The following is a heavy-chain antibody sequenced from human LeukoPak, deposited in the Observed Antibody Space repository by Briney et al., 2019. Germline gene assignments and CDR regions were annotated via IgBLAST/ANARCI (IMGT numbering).Heavy chain of an antibody. CDR2: ISTTTGTI. CDR1: GFTFSTYS. V-gene: IGHV3-48*04. Sequence: GGSLRLSCAGSGFTFSTYSMNWVRQAPGKGLEWVSYISTTTGTIYYADSVKGRFTISRDNAKNSLYLQMNSLRAEDTAVYYCARGSRFGVVERDAFDIWGQGTMVTVSS. CDR3: ARGSRFGVVERDAFDI. J-gene: IGHJ3*02. D-gene: IGHD3-3*01.